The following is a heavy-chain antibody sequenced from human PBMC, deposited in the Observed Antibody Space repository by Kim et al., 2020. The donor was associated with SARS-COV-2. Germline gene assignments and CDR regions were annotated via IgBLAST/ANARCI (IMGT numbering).Heavy chain of an antibody. D-gene: IGHD1-26*01. V-gene: IGHV1-3*01. J-gene: IGHJ4*02. CDR1: GYTFTSYA. CDR2: INSGNGNT. Sequence: ASVKVSCKASGYTFTSYAMHLVRQAPGQRLEWMGWINSGNGNTKYSQKFQGRVTITRDTSASTAYMELSSLRTEDTAVYYCARPQMEGYSGGYYWRGYFFDYWGQGTLVTVSS. CDR3: ARPQMEGYSGGYYWRGYFFDY.